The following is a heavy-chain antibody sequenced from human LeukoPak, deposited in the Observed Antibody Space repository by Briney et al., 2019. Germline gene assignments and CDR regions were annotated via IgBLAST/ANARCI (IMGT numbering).Heavy chain of an antibody. CDR1: GGTFSSYA. V-gene: IGHV1-69*05. Sequence: GASVKVSCKASGGTFSSYAISWVRQAPGQGLEWMGGIIPIFGAANYAQKFQGRVTINTDEPTSTAYMELSSLRSEDSAVYYCAGVRTMEFDPWGQGTLVTVSS. CDR2: IIPIFGAA. CDR3: AGVRTMEFDP. D-gene: IGHD3-3*01. J-gene: IGHJ5*02.